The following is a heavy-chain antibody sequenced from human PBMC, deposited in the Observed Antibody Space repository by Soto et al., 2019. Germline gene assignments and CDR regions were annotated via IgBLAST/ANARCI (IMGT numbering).Heavy chain of an antibody. CDR2: IIPILGIA. V-gene: IGHV1-69*02. J-gene: IGHJ4*02. CDR3: ASNRITIWGHYCDY. D-gene: IGHD3-9*01. Sequence: QVQLVQSGAEVKKPGSSVKVSCKASGGTFSSYTISWVRQAPGQGLEWMGRIIPILGIANYAQKFQGRVTITADKSTSTAYMELSSLRSEDTAVYYWASNRITIWGHYCDYGGQGTLVTVSS. CDR1: GGTFSSYT.